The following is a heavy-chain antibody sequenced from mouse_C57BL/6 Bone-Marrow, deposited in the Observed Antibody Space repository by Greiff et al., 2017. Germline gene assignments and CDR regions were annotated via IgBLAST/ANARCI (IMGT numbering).Heavy chain of an antibody. CDR1: GFTFSSYA. CDR2: ISDGGSYT. CDR3: ARDEGN. J-gene: IGHJ2*01. Sequence: EVNVVESGGGLVKPGGSLKLSCAASGFTFSSYAMSWVRQTPEKRLEWVATISDGGSYTYYPDNVKGRFTISRDNAKNNLYLQMSHLKSEDTAMYYCARDEGNWGQGTTLTVSS. V-gene: IGHV5-4*01.